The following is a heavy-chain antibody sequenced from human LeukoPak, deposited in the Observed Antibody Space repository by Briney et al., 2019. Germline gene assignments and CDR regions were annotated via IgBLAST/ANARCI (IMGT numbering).Heavy chain of an antibody. CDR3: ARGKYYYDSSAPFDI. CDR1: GGSISSYY. D-gene: IGHD3-22*01. J-gene: IGHJ3*02. CDR2: IYYTGST. Sequence: SETLSLTCTVSGGSISSYYWSWIRQPPGKGLEWIGFIYYTGSTNYNPSLKSRVTLSVDTSKNQFSLKLSSVTAADTAVYYCARGKYYYDSSAPFDIWGKGTMVTVSS. V-gene: IGHV4-59*01.